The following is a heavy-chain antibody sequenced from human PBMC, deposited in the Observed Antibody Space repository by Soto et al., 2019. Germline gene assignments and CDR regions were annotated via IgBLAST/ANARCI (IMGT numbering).Heavy chain of an antibody. D-gene: IGHD5-12*01. Sequence: ASVKVSCKASGYTFTSYAMHWVRQAPGQRLEWMGWINAGNGNTKYSQKFQGRVTITRDTSASTAYMELSSLRSEDTAVYYCARDPRARGYSGYDSYYFDYWGQGTLVTVSS. CDR3: ARDPRARGYSGYDSYYFDY. CDR2: INAGNGNT. CDR1: GYTFTSYA. J-gene: IGHJ4*02. V-gene: IGHV1-3*01.